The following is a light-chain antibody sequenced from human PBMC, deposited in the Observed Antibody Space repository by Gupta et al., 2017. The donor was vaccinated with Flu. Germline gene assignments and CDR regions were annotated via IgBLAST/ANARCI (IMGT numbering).Light chain of an antibody. CDR2: DAS. V-gene: IGKV1-12*02. Sequence: DLQMTQSPSVVSASVGDRVTMTCRASEVISTWLAWYQQMPGKAPKLLIYDASTLETGVPSRFSGSGAGTDFTLTINSLQAEDVAAYYCQQSNKIPLTFGPGTKVEFK. CDR3: QQSNKIPLT. J-gene: IGKJ3*01. CDR1: EVISTW.